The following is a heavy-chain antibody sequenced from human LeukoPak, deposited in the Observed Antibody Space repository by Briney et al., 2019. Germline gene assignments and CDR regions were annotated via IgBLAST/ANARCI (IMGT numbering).Heavy chain of an antibody. Sequence: ASVKVSCKASGYAFTAYYLHWVRQATGQGLEWMGWINPNSGDPNYAQDFQGRVTMTRDTSGSTVYMELNRLRSDDTAVYYCVRGGDGDRRDFDFWGQGTLVTVSS. CDR3: VRGGDGDRRDFDF. CDR1: GYAFTAYY. CDR2: INPNSGDP. D-gene: IGHD5-24*01. V-gene: IGHV1-2*02. J-gene: IGHJ4*02.